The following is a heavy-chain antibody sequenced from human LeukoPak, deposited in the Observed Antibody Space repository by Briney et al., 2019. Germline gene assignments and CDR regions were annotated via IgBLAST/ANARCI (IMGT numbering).Heavy chain of an antibody. D-gene: IGHD6-13*01. CDR2: IYAGGNT. V-gene: IGHV3-66*01. CDR3: ARGIVAAGTRSFDI. J-gene: IGHJ4*02. CDR1: GFTVSRNY. Sequence: GGSLRLSCAASGFTVSRNYISWVRRAPGKGLEWVSIIYAGGNTYYADSVKGRFTISRDTSKNTVYLQMNRLRAEDMAMYYCARGIVAAGTRSFDIWGQGTLVTVSS.